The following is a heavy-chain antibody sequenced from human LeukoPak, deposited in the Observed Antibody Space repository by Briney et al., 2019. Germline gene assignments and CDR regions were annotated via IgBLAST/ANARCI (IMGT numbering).Heavy chain of an antibody. CDR1: GGSISSSSYY. Sequence: SETLPLTCTVSGGSISSSSYYWGWIRQPPGKGLEWLGSIYYSGSTYYNPSLKSRVTISVDTSKNQFSLKLSSVTAADTAVYYCARAPARYCSGGSCRNGFDPWGQGTLVTVSS. CDR3: ARAPARYCSGGSCRNGFDP. D-gene: IGHD2-15*01. J-gene: IGHJ5*02. CDR2: IYYSGST. V-gene: IGHV4-39*07.